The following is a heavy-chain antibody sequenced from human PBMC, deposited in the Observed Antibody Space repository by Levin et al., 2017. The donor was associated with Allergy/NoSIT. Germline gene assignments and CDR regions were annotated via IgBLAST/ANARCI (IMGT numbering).Heavy chain of an antibody. CDR1: GFTFSDHY. J-gene: IGHJ4*02. CDR3: ARDSPYYYDSSGTRGFDY. Sequence: GGSLRLSCEVSGFTFSDHYMTWIRQAPGKGLEWISSISSSGVTVYYADSVKGRFTVSRDNTNNSLHLQMNGLRGEDTAVYYCARDSPYYYDSSGTRGFDYWGQGTLVTVST. CDR2: ISSSGVTV. D-gene: IGHD3-22*01. V-gene: IGHV3-11*01.